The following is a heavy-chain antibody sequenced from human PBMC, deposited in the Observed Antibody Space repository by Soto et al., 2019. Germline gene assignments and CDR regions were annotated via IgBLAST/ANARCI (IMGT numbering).Heavy chain of an antibody. CDR1: GGTFSSYA. Sequence: GASVKVSCKASGGTFSSYAISWVRQAPGQGLEWMGGIIPIFGTANYAQKFQGRVTITADESTSTAYMELSSLRSEDTAVYYCARIYDYGSGSYQTNNFDYWGQGTLVTVSS. J-gene: IGHJ4*02. CDR3: ARIYDYGSGSYQTNNFDY. D-gene: IGHD3-10*01. CDR2: IIPIFGTA. V-gene: IGHV1-69*13.